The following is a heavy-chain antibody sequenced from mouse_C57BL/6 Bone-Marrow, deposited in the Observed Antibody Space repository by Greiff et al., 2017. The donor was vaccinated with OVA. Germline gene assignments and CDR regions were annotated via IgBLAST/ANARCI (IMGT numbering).Heavy chain of an antibody. J-gene: IGHJ4*01. CDR2: ISSGGDYI. D-gene: IGHD2-1*01. CDR3: TRLLDAMDY. V-gene: IGHV5-9-1*02. CDR1: GFTFSSYA. Sequence: EVKLVESGEGLVKPGGSLKLSCAASGFTFSSYALSWVRQTPEKRLEWVAYISSGGDYIYYADTVKGRFTISRDNARNTLYLQMSSLKSKDTAMYYCTRLLDAMDYWGQGTSVTVSS.